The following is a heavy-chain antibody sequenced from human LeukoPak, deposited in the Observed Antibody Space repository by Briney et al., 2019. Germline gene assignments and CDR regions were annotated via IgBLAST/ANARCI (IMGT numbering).Heavy chain of an antibody. J-gene: IGHJ4*02. CDR1: GFTFSSYG. Sequence: GRSLRLSCAASGFTFSSYGMHWVRQAPGKGLEWVAVIWYDGSNKYYADSVKGRFTISRDNSKNTLYLQMNSLRAEDTAVYYCARGGGQLERLGYWGQGTLVTVSS. CDR2: IWYDGSNK. CDR3: ARGGGQLERLGY. V-gene: IGHV3-33*01. D-gene: IGHD1-1*01.